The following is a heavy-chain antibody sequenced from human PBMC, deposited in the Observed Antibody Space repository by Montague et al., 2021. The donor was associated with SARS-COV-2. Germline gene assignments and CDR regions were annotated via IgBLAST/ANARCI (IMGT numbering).Heavy chain of an antibody. J-gene: IGHJ4*02. CDR3: ARGVDTGVVTVTGGFDS. CDR2: IYRRGSP. CDR1: GGSISRGYYY. V-gene: IGHV4-61*02. Sequence: TLSLTCTVSGGSISRGYYYWSWIRLPAGKGLERIGRIYRRGSPNYNPSLESRVVLSVDTSRNQFSMKMTSVTAADTAMYYCARGVDTGVVTVTGGFDSWGQGTLVIVSS. D-gene: IGHD5-18*01.